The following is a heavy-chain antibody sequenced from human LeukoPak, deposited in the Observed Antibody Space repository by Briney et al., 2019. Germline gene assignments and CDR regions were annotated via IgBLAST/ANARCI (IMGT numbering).Heavy chain of an antibody. CDR2: IIPIFGTA. D-gene: IGHD2-2*01. J-gene: IGHJ5*02. CDR3: ANLFTSRNWFDP. Sequence: SVKVSCKASGGTFSSYAISWVRQAPGQGLEWMGGIIPIFGTANYAQKFQGRVTITTDESTSTAYMELSSLRSEDMAVYYCANLFTSRNWFDPWGQGTLVTVSS. V-gene: IGHV1-69*05. CDR1: GGTFSSYA.